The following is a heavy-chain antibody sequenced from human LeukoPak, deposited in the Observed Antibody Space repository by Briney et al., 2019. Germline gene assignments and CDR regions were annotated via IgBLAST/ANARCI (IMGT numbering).Heavy chain of an antibody. CDR2: IWYDGSNK. Sequence: PGRSLRLSCAASGFTFSSYGMHWVRQAPGKGLEWVAVIWYDGSNKYYADSVKGRFTISRDNSKNTLYLQMNSLRAEDTAVYYCAKDSQSYGSGIWEDWGQGTLVTVSS. CDR1: GFTFSSYG. D-gene: IGHD3-10*01. V-gene: IGHV3-33*06. J-gene: IGHJ4*02. CDR3: AKDSQSYGSGIWED.